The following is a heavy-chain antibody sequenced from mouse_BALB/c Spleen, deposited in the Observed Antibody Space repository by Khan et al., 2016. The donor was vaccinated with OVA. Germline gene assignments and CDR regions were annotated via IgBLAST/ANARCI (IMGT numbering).Heavy chain of an antibody. Sequence: EVQLQESGPGLVKPSQSLSLTCSVTGYSITSGYYWNWIRQFPGNRLEWMGYISYDGSNNYNPSLKNRISITRDTSKKQSFLKLNSVTTEDTATYYCASKSYGKGAYWGQGTLVTVSA. V-gene: IGHV3-6*02. CDR1: GYSITSGYY. J-gene: IGHJ3*01. CDR2: ISYDGSN. CDR3: ASKSYGKGAY. D-gene: IGHD2-1*01.